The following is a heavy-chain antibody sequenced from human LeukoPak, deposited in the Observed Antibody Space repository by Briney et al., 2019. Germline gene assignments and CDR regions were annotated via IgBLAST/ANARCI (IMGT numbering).Heavy chain of an antibody. CDR3: ARDGFVVVPAAFDYYYYMDV. Sequence: ASVKVSCKASGYTFTGYYMHWVRQAPGQGLEWMGWINPNSGGTNYAQKFQGRVTMTRDTSISTAYMELSRLRSDDTAVYYCARDGFVVVPAAFDYYYYMDVWGKGTTVTVSS. D-gene: IGHD2-2*01. CDR1: GYTFTGYY. V-gene: IGHV1-2*02. CDR2: INPNSGGT. J-gene: IGHJ6*03.